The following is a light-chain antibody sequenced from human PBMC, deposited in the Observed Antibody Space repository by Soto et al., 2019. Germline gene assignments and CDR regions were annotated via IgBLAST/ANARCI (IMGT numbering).Light chain of an antibody. CDR2: AAS. CDR3: QRSYSTLPYT. Sequence: DIQMTQSPSSLSASVGDRVTITCRASQSISTYLNWYQQKPGKAPKLLIYAASTLQSGVPSRFRGSGSGTDFTLTIISLQPEDVATYYCQRSYSTLPYTFGQGTKLHIK. CDR1: QSISTY. J-gene: IGKJ2*01. V-gene: IGKV1-39*01.